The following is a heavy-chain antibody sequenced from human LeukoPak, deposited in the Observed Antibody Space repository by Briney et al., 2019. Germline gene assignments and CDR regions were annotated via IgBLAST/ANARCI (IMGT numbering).Heavy chain of an antibody. D-gene: IGHD5-24*01. Sequence: GGSLRLSCAASGFKFSDYYKSWIRQAPGKGLEWVSYISPGGSTIYYADSVKGRFTISRDNAKNSLYLQMNSLRAEDTAVYYCAKGGLQIHFDYWGQGTLVTVPS. V-gene: IGHV3-11*04. CDR3: AKGGLQIHFDY. J-gene: IGHJ4*02. CDR1: GFKFSDYY. CDR2: ISPGGSTI.